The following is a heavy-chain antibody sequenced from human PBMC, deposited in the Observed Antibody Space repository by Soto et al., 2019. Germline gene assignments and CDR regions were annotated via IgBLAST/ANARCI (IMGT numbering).Heavy chain of an antibody. CDR3: AKFHYYDSSGYYDY. J-gene: IGHJ4*02. V-gene: IGHV3-23*01. CDR1: GFTFSSYA. Sequence: GGSLRLSCAASGFTFSSYAMSWVRQAPGKGLEWVSAISGSGGSTYYADSVKGRFTISRDNSKNTLYLQMNSLRAEDTAVYYCAKFHYYDSSGYYDYWGQGTLVTVSS. CDR2: ISGSGGST. D-gene: IGHD3-22*01.